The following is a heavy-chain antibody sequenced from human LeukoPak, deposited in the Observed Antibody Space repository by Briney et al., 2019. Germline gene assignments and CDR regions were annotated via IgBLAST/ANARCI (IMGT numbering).Heavy chain of an antibody. D-gene: IGHD2-15*01. J-gene: IGHJ4*02. CDR1: GFTFSSYS. V-gene: IGHV3-21*01. CDR3: ARVLETDCRGGSCYSGLDY. CDR2: ISSSSSYI. Sequence: GGSLRVSCAASGFTFSSYSMNWVRQAPGKGVERVSSISSSSSYIYYADSVKGRFTISRDNAQNSLYLQMNSLRVEETAVYYCARVLETDCRGGSCYSGLDYWGQGTLVTVSS.